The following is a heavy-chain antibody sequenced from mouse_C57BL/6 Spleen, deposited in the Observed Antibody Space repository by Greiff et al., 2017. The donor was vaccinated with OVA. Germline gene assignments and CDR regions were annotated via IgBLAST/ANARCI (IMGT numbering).Heavy chain of an antibody. CDR3: ARSGYGSSPSYAMDY. D-gene: IGHD1-1*01. CDR2: IYPGSGST. Sequence: VQLQQPGAELVKPGASVKMSCKASGYTFTSYWITWVKQRPGQGLEWIGDIYPGSGSTNYNEKFKSKATLTVDTSSSTAYMQLSSLTSEDSAVYYCARSGYGSSPSYAMDYWGQGTSVTVSS. J-gene: IGHJ4*01. CDR1: GYTFTSYW. V-gene: IGHV1-55*01.